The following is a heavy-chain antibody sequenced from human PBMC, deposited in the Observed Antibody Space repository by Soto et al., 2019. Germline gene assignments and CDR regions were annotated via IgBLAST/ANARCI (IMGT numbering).Heavy chain of an antibody. J-gene: IGHJ4*02. CDR2: INYSGST. D-gene: IGHD3-10*01. CDR1: GGSISSYY. V-gene: IGHV4-59*04. CDR3: ARGLFSEASYSGGWYYFDN. Sequence: SETLSLTCTVSGGSISSYYWSWIRQSPGKGLEWIGQINYSGSTYYNPSLKSRVTISLLTSSDRFSLELSSVTAADTAVYYCARGLFSEASYSGGWYYFDNWSQGTLVTRLL.